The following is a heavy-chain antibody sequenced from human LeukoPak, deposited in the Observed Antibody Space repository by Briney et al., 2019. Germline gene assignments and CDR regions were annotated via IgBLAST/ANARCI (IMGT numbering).Heavy chain of an antibody. V-gene: IGHV1-2*02. CDR1: GYTFTGYY. Sequence: ASVKVSCKASGYTFTGYYMHWVRQAPGQGLEWMGWINPNSGGTNYAQKFQGRVTMARDTSISTAYMEPSRLRSDDTAVYYCARGGDSFLSLSPYYFDYWGQGTLVTVSS. CDR3: ARGGDSFLSLSPYYFDY. CDR2: INPNSGGT. J-gene: IGHJ4*02. D-gene: IGHD3-16*01.